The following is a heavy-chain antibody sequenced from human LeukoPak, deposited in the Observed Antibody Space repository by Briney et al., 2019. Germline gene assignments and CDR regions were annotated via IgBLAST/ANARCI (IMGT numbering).Heavy chain of an antibody. J-gene: IGHJ4*02. CDR1: GFTFSSYG. V-gene: IGHV3-30*02. Sequence: GGSLRLSCAASGFTFSSYGMHWVRQAPGKGLEWVAFIWYDGSNQYYADSVKGRFTISRDNSKNMLYLQMNSLRAEDTAVYYCATSGYSSSWYVSWGQGILVTVSS. CDR2: IWYDGSNQ. CDR3: ATSGYSSSWYVS. D-gene: IGHD6-13*01.